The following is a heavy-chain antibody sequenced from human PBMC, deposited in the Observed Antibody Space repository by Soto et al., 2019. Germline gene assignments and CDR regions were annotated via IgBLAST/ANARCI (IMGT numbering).Heavy chain of an antibody. D-gene: IGHD1-1*01. V-gene: IGHV3-74*01. Sequence: LRLSCSASGFTFTSYAMSWVRQAPGKGLVWVSHIGPDGSSTRDADSVQGRFTISRDNARNTLYLQMNSLRDEDTAVYYCARDNNWSYDYWGQGILVTVSS. CDR3: ARDNNWSYDY. CDR2: IGPDGSST. CDR1: GFTFTSYA. J-gene: IGHJ4*02.